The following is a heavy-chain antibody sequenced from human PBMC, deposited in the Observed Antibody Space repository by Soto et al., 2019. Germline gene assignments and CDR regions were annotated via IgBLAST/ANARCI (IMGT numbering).Heavy chain of an antibody. CDR1: GFTFSSYA. D-gene: IGHD3-22*01. V-gene: IGHV3-30-3*01. CDR3: AKGASSGYRYYKYAMDV. J-gene: IGHJ6*02. Sequence: SGGSLRLSCAASGFTFSSYAMHWVRQAPGKGLEWVAVISYDGSNKYTIDSVKGRFTISRDNSKNTLYLQMNTLTAEDTAVYYCAKGASSGYRYYKYAMDVWGQGTSVTVSS. CDR2: ISYDGSNK.